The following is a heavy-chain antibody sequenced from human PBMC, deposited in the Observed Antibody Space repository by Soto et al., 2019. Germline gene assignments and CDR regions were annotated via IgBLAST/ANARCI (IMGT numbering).Heavy chain of an antibody. Sequence: PGGSLRLSCAAPGFTFSSYGMHWVRQAPGKGLEWVAVISYDGSNKYYADSVKGRFTISRDNSKNTLYLQMNSLRAEDTAVYYCAKDLGYDYVWGSYLKWRNYYGMDVWGQGTTVTVSS. CDR1: GFTFSSYG. CDR3: AKDLGYDYVWGSYLKWRNYYGMDV. CDR2: ISYDGSNK. V-gene: IGHV3-30*18. J-gene: IGHJ6*02. D-gene: IGHD3-16*02.